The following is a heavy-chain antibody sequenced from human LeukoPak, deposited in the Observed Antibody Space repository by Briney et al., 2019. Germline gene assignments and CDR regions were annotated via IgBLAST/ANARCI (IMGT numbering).Heavy chain of an antibody. Sequence: GVSLTISYKGSGYSFTSYWIGLVRQMPGKGMEWMGLIYPGDSDTRYIPSFQGQVTISADKSISTAYLQWSSLKASDTAMYYCARQDTIKSFDYWGQGTLVTVSS. CDR2: IYPGDSDT. CDR1: GYSFTSYW. D-gene: IGHD5-12*01. J-gene: IGHJ4*02. CDR3: ARQDTIKSFDY. V-gene: IGHV5-51*01.